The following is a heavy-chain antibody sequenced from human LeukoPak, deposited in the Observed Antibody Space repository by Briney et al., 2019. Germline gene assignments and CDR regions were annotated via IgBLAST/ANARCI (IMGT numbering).Heavy chain of an antibody. D-gene: IGHD1-26*01. V-gene: IGHV1-69*04. Sequence: GASVKVSCKASGYTFTDLDINWVRQAPGQGLEWMGRIIPILGIANYAQKFQGRVTITADKSTSTAYMELSSLRSEDTAVYYCARDKFAVGGSYSDYWGQGTLVTVSS. CDR2: IIPILGIA. CDR1: GYTFTDLD. CDR3: ARDKFAVGGSYSDY. J-gene: IGHJ4*02.